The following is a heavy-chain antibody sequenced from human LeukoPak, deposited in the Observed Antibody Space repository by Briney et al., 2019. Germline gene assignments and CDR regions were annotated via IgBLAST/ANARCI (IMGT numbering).Heavy chain of an antibody. J-gene: IGHJ4*02. CDR1: GRSIIGYH. D-gene: IGHD4-23*01. V-gene: IGHV4-34*01. CDR2: INHSGSA. CDR3: ARAAKTVVSVPYFFDD. Sequence: SETLSLTCAVFGRSIIGYHWNWIRQSPGKGLEWIGEINHSGSANYNPSFNSRVTISLDTSKKKFSLELRSLTAAETAVYYCARAAKTVVSVPYFFDDWGRGTLVTVSS.